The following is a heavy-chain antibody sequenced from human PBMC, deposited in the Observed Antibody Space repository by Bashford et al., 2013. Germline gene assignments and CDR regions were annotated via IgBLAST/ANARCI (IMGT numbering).Heavy chain of an antibody. J-gene: IGHJ5*01. CDR1: GYTFTSYG. D-gene: IGHD3-10*01. V-gene: IGHV1-18*01. CDR3: ATGRKWFRELFDY. CDR2: ISAYNGNT. Sequence: ASVKVSCKASGYTFTSYGISWVRQAPGQGLEWMGWISAYNGNTNYAQKLQGRVTMTRNTSISTAYMELSSLTSDDTAVYYCATGRKWFRELFDYWGQGTLVTVSS.